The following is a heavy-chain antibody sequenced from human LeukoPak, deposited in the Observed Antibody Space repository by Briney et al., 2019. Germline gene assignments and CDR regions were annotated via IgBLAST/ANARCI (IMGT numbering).Heavy chain of an antibody. Sequence: GGSLRLSCATSGITFSNHAMHWVRQATGKGLEWVSAIGTAGDTFYPGSVKGRFTISRENAKNSLSLQMNSLRAEDTAVYYCVRQQTPHGNFDYWGQGTLVTVSS. V-gene: IGHV3-13*01. CDR2: IGTAGDT. CDR3: VRQQTPHGNFDY. D-gene: IGHD1-26*01. J-gene: IGHJ4*02. CDR1: GITFSNHA.